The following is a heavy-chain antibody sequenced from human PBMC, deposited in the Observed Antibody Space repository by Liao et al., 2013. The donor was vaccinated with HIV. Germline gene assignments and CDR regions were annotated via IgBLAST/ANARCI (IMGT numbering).Heavy chain of an antibody. Sequence: QVQLQQWGAGLLKPSEALSLTCAVYGGSFSGYYWSWIRQPPGKGLEWIGEINHSGSTNYNPSLKSRVTISVDTSKNQFSLNLRSVTAADTAVYYCAVGSSWYNGWVYWGQGTLVTVSS. D-gene: IGHD6-13*01. CDR3: AVGSSWYNGWVY. CDR2: INHSGST. V-gene: IGHV4-34*01. CDR1: GGSFSGYY. J-gene: IGHJ4*02.